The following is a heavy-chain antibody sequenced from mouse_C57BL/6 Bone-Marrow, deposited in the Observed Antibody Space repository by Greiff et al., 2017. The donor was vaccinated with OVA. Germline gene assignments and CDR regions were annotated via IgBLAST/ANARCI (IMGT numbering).Heavy chain of an antibody. CDR3: ARTRSSYWYFDV. Sequence: VMLVESGPGLVQPSQSLSITCTVSGFSLTSYGVHWVRQSPGQGLEWLGVIWSGGSTDYNAAFISRLSISKDNSKSQVFFKMNSLQADDTAIYYCARTRSSYWYFDVWGTGTTVTVTS. V-gene: IGHV2-2*01. CDR1: GFSLTSYG. D-gene: IGHD1-1*01. J-gene: IGHJ1*03. CDR2: IWSGGST.